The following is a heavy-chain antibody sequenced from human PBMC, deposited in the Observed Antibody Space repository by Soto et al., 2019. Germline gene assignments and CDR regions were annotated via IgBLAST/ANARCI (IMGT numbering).Heavy chain of an antibody. D-gene: IGHD5-18*01. J-gene: IGHJ6*02. Sequence: QVQLVESGGGVVQPGRSLRLSCAASGFTFSSYGIHWVRQAPGKGLEWVALISYDGTDKYYADSVKGRFTISRDNCKNTLYLQMSIVGPEDTAVYYCVKERYAQLWLEDYGMDVWGQGTTVTV. CDR1: GFTFSSYG. V-gene: IGHV3-30*18. CDR3: VKERYAQLWLEDYGMDV. CDR2: ISYDGTDK.